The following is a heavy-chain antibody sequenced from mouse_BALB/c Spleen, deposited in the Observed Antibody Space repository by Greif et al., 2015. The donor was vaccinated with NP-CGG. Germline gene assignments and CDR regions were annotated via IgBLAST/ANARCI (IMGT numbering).Heavy chain of an antibody. CDR2: IRNKANGYTT. CDR3: ARSSGGYSGLFAY. V-gene: IGHV7-3*02. CDR1: GFTFTDYY. D-gene: IGHD2-3*01. Sequence: EVKLMESGGGLVQPGGSLRLSCATSGFTFTDYYMSWVRQPPGKALEWLGFIRNKANGYTTEYSASVKGRFTISRDNSQSILYLQMNTLRAEDSATYYCARSSGGYSGLFAYWGQGTLVTVSA. J-gene: IGHJ3*01.